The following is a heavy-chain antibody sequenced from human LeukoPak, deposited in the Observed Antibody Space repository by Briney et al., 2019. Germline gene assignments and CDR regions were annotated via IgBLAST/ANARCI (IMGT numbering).Heavy chain of an antibody. CDR2: ISAYNGNT. D-gene: IGHD2-2*01. V-gene: IGHV1-18*01. Sequence: GASVKVSCKASGYTFTSYGISWVRQAPGQGLEWMGWISAYNGNTNYAQKLQGRVTMTTDTSTSTAYMELRSLRSDDTAVYYCARSGSGYCSSTSCFRDFQHWGQGTLVTVSS. J-gene: IGHJ1*01. CDR3: ARSGSGYCSSTSCFRDFQH. CDR1: GYTFTSYG.